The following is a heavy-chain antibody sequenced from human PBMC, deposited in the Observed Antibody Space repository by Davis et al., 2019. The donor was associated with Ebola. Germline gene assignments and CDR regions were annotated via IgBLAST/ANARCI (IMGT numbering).Heavy chain of an antibody. V-gene: IGHV1-69*04. CDR3: ARVEKYDFWSGYSS. CDR2: IIPILGIA. D-gene: IGHD3-3*01. Sequence: SVKVSCKASGGTFSSYAISWVRQAPGQGLEWMGRIIPILGIANYAQKFQGRVTITADKSTSTAYMELSSLRSEDTAVYYCARVEKYDFWSGYSSWGQGTLVTVSS. J-gene: IGHJ5*02. CDR1: GGTFSSYA.